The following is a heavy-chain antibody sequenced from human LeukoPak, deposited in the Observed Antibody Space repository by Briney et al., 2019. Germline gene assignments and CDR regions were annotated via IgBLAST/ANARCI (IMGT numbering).Heavy chain of an antibody. CDR2: INHSGST. Sequence: SETLSLTCAVYGGSFSGYYWSWIRQPPGKGLEWIGEINHSGSTNYNPSLKSRVTMSADTSKNLFSLKLSSVTAADTAVYYCARVYCGGGNCYHFDYWGQGTLVTVSS. CDR1: GGSFSGYY. J-gene: IGHJ4*02. D-gene: IGHD2-15*01. CDR3: ARVYCGGGNCYHFDY. V-gene: IGHV4-34*01.